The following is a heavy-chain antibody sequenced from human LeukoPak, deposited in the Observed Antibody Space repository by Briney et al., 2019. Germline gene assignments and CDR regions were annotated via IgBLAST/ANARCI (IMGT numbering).Heavy chain of an antibody. CDR2: INPNSGGT. Sequence: ASVKVSCKASGYTFTGYYMHWVRQAPGQGLEWMGWINPNSGGTNYAQKFQGRVTMTRDTSISTAYMELSRLRSDDTAVYYCARSPTRLHIVVVPDDAFDIWGQGTMVTVSS. CDR1: GYTFTGYY. CDR3: ARSPTRLHIVVVPDDAFDI. D-gene: IGHD2-2*01. V-gene: IGHV1-2*02. J-gene: IGHJ3*02.